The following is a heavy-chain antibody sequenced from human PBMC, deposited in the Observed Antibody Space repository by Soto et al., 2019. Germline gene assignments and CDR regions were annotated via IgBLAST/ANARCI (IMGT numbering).Heavy chain of an antibody. CDR2: ITINGNT. Sequence: SETLSLTCRVSGAYISDFSWSWIRQPAGKGLEWIVRITINGNTQKNQSFKSRVTMSIDTSRNHFSLNLQSATAEDTALYYCARQTGEKWXYEANWGPGTLXTXS. CDR1: GAYISDFS. D-gene: IGHD7-27*01. V-gene: IGHV4-4*07. CDR3: ARQTGEKWXYEAN. J-gene: IGHJ1*01.